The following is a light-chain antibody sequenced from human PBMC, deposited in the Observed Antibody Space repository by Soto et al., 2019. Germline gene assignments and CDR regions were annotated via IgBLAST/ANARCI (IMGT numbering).Light chain of an antibody. CDR3: QSYDSSLSAQVV. CDR2: GIS. CDR1: SSNIGACYD. V-gene: IGLV1-40*01. Sequence: QSVLTQPPSVSGSPGQRVTISCTGTSSNIGACYDVHWYQQLPGTAPKLLIYGISNRPSGVPDRFSGSKSGTSASLAITGLQAEDEADYYCQSYDSSLSAQVVFGGGTKVTVL. J-gene: IGLJ2*01.